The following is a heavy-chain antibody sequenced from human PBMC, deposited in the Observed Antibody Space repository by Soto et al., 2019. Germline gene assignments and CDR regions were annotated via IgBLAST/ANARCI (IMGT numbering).Heavy chain of an antibody. D-gene: IGHD4-17*01. Sequence: GGSLRLSCAASGFTFSGYAMSWVRQAPGKGLEWVSAISGSGGSTYYADSVKGRFTISRDNSKNTLYLQMNSLRAEDTAVYYCAKGGTVTTTPDYWGQGTLVTVSS. V-gene: IGHV3-23*01. CDR3: AKGGTVTTTPDY. CDR2: ISGSGGST. CDR1: GFTFSGYA. J-gene: IGHJ4*02.